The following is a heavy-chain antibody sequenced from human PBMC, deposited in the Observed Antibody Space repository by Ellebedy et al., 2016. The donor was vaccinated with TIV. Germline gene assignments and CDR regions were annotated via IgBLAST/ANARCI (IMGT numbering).Heavy chain of an antibody. CDR3: AGHSGYTYRKTPIDY. V-gene: IGHV1-69*13. CDR1: GYTFTGYY. CDR2: IIAIFSST. D-gene: IGHD5-18*01. J-gene: IGHJ4*02. Sequence: ASVKVSCKASGYTFTGYYMQWVRQAPGQGLEWMGGIIAIFSSTSYAQKFQGRVTITADEATTTAYLELSSLRSEDTAMFYCAGHSGYTYRKTPIDYWGQGTLVTVSA.